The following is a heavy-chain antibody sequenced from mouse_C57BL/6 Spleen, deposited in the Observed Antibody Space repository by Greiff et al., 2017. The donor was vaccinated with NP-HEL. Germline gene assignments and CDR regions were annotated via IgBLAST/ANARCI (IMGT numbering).Heavy chain of an antibody. CDR1: GYSFTGYF. CDR3: ARGGNSFDY. CDR2: INPYNGDT. J-gene: IGHJ2*01. D-gene: IGHD2-1*01. V-gene: IGHV1-20*01. Sequence: VQLQQSGPELVKPGDSVKISCKASGYSFTGYFMNWVMQSHGKSLEWIGRINPYNGDTFSNQKFKGHATLTVDKSASTAHMELRSLTSEDSAVYYCARGGNSFDYWGQGTTLTVSS.